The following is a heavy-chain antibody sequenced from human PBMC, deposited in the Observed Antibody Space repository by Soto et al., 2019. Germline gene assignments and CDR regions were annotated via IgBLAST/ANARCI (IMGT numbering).Heavy chain of an antibody. CDR2: IYYSGST. CDR1: GGSISSGDYY. CDR3: ARDRAQYSSSWYSYYYYGMDV. D-gene: IGHD6-13*01. V-gene: IGHV4-30-4*01. Sequence: SETLSLTCTVSGGSISSGDYYWSWIRQPPGKGLEWIGYIYYSGSTYYNPSLKSRVTISVDTSKNQFSLKLSSVTAADTAVYYCARDRAQYSSSWYSYYYYGMDVWGQGTTVTVSS. J-gene: IGHJ6*02.